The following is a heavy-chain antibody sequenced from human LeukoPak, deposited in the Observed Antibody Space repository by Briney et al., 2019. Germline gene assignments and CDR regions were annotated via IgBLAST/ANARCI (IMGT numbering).Heavy chain of an antibody. CDR2: ISAYNGNT. J-gene: IGHJ4*02. D-gene: IGHD3-10*01. V-gene: IGHV1-18*01. Sequence: ASVKVSCKASGYTFTSYGMSGVRQAPGQGLEGMGWISAYNGNTNYAQKLQGRVTMTTDTSTSTAYMELRSLRSDDTAVYYCATDKAYGSGSYYSEDFDYWGQGTLVTVSS. CDR1: GYTFTSYG. CDR3: ATDKAYGSGSYYSEDFDY.